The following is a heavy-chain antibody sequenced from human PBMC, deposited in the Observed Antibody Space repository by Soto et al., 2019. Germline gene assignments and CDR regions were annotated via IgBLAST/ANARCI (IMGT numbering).Heavy chain of an antibody. D-gene: IGHD6-19*01. J-gene: IGHJ4*02. CDR2: INAGNGNT. Sequence: QVQLVQSGAEEKKPGASVKVSCKASGYTFTSYAMHWVRQAPGQRLEWMGWINAGNGNTKYSQKFQGRVTITRDTSASTAYMELSSLRSADTAVYYCARVTGWYFPDYWGQGTLVTVSS. V-gene: IGHV1-3*05. CDR1: GYTFTSYA. CDR3: ARVTGWYFPDY.